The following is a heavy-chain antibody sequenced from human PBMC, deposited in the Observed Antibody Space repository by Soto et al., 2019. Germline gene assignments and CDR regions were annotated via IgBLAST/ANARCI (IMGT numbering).Heavy chain of an antibody. D-gene: IGHD5-12*01. CDR1: GFSVSNNY. V-gene: IGHV3-66*01. Sequence: QLVESGGGLVQPWGSLRLSCAASGFSVSNNYMKWVRQAPGKGLEWVSLSYSGGSTYYADSVKGRFTISRDNSKNTLFLQMNSLRVEDTAVYYCARDRGYRWGQGTMVTVSS. J-gene: IGHJ3*01. CDR3: ARDRGYR. CDR2: SYSGGST.